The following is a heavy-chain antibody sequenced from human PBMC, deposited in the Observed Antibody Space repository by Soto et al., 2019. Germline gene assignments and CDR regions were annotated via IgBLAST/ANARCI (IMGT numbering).Heavy chain of an antibody. CDR2: IFSNDEK. CDR1: GFSLSNAGLG. D-gene: IGHD6-13*01. CDR3: ASTYSTSWYWFDP. V-gene: IGHV2-26*04. Sequence: QVTVKESGPVLVKPTETLTLTCTVSGFSLSNAGLGVSWIRQPPGKALEWLAHIFSNDEKSYSTSLKSRLTTSXAXXKSQVVLTMTNMDPVDTPTYSCASTYSTSWYWFDPWGQGTLVTVSS. J-gene: IGHJ5*02.